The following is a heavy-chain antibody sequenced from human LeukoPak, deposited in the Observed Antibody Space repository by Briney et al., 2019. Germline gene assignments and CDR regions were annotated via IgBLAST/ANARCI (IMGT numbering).Heavy chain of an antibody. Sequence: GASVKVSCKASGGTFSSYAISWVRQAPGQGLEWMGWMNPNSGNTGYAQKFQGRVTMTRNTSISTAYMELSSLRSEDTAVYYCASYSGSYPMQAFDIWGQGTMVTVSS. D-gene: IGHD1-26*01. CDR1: GGTFSSYA. J-gene: IGHJ3*02. CDR3: ASYSGSYPMQAFDI. CDR2: MNPNSGNT. V-gene: IGHV1-8*02.